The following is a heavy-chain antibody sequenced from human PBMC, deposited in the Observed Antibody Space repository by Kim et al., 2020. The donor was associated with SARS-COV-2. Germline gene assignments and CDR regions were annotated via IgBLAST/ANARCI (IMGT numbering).Heavy chain of an antibody. CDR3: ARGGDYDILTGIYYYGMDV. V-gene: IGHV3-13*04. CDR1: GFTFSSYD. D-gene: IGHD3-9*01. Sequence: GGSLRLSCAASGFTFSSYDMHWVRQATGKGLEWVSAIGTAGDTYYPGSVKVRFTISRENAKNSLYLQMNSLRAGDTAVYYCARGGDYDILTGIYYYGMDVWGQVATVTVSS. CDR2: IGTAGDT. J-gene: IGHJ6*02.